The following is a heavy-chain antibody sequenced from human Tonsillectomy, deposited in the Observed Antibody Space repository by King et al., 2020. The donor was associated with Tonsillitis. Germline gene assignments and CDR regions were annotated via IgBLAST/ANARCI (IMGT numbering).Heavy chain of an antibody. J-gene: IGHJ6*02. D-gene: IGHD6-13*01. CDR2: IFSNDEK. Sequence: VTLKESGPVLVKPPETLTLTCTVSGFSLSNATMSVSWIRQPPGKALEWLAHIFSNDEKSYTSSLKSRLTISKDTSRSQVVLIMTNMDPVDTATYYCARARLAAAGTDYYYHSGLDVWGQGTTVSVSS. CDR3: ARARLAAAGTDYYYHSGLDV. CDR1: GFSLSNATMS. V-gene: IGHV2-26*01.